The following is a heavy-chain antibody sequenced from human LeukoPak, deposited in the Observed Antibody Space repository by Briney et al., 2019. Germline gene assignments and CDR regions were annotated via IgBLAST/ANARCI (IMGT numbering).Heavy chain of an antibody. V-gene: IGHV4-59*12. CDR2: IYYSGST. D-gene: IGHD6-13*01. Sequence: SETLSLTCTVSGGSISSYYWSWIRQPPGKGLEWIGYIYYSGSTNYNPSLKSRVTISVDRSKNQFSLKLSSVTAADTAVYYCARDLGIAAAGPSGGLDPWGQGTLVTVSS. CDR1: GGSISSYY. CDR3: ARDLGIAAAGPSGGLDP. J-gene: IGHJ5*02.